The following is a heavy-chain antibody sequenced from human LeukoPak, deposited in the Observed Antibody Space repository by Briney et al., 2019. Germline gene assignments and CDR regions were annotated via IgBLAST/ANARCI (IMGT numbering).Heavy chain of an antibody. CDR3: ARDRGPYSGYDSYYFDY. V-gene: IGHV4-4*02. CDR1: GGSVSSTNW. J-gene: IGHJ4*02. Sequence: PSETLSLTCAVSGGSVSSTNWWSWVRQPPGEGLEWIAEIHHSGSTNYNPSLKSRVTISVDKSENQFSLKLSSVTAADTAVYYCARDRGPYSGYDSYYFDYWGQGTLVTVSS. CDR2: IHHSGST. D-gene: IGHD5-12*01.